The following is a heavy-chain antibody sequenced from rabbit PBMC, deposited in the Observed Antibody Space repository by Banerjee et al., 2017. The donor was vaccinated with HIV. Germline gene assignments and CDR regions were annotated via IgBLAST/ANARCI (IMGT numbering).Heavy chain of an antibody. CDR3: ARDAGYYGMDL. Sequence: QEQLEESGGDLVKPEGSLTLTCTASGFSFSNKYVMCWVRQAPGKGLEWIGCIYTGSGSTYYASWAKGRFTISKTSSTTVTLQMTSLTAADTATYFCARDAGYYGMDLWGPGTLVTVS. J-gene: IGHJ6*01. CDR2: IYTGSGST. V-gene: IGHV1S45*01. CDR1: GFSFSNKYV.